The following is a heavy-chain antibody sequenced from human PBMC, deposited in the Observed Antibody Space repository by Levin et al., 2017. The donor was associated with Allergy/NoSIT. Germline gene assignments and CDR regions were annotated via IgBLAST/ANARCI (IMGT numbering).Heavy chain of an antibody. CDR2: INPGNGNT. CDR1: GYSFTRSP. D-gene: IGHD5-12*01. V-gene: IGHV1-3*01. Sequence: ASVKVSCKTSGYSFTRSPIHWLRQAPGQRLEGMGWINPGNGNTRYSQMFQGRVTITGDTSASTVYMEVNSRTSEDTAVYYCSRILYNGYDPFDFWGQGTLVTVSS. J-gene: IGHJ4*02. CDR3: SRILYNGYDPFDF.